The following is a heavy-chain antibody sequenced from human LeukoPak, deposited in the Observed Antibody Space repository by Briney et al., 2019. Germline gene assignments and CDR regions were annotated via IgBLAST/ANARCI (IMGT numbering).Heavy chain of an antibody. CDR2: IRYDGSNK. V-gene: IGHV3-30*02. Sequence: GGSLRLSCAASGFTFSSYGMHWVRQAPGKGLEWVAFIRYDGSNKYYADSVKGRFSISRDNSKNTLYLQMNSLKTEDTAVYYCTTLSREWRFLGYWGQGTLVTVSS. CDR3: TTLSREWRFLGY. D-gene: IGHD3-3*01. CDR1: GFTFSSYG. J-gene: IGHJ4*02.